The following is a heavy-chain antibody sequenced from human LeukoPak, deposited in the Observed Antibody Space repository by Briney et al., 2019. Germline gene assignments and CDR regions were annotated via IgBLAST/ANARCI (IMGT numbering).Heavy chain of an antibody. D-gene: IGHD3-10*01. CDR3: ARELVYGSGSCGH. J-gene: IGHJ4*02. CDR2: INSEGGT. V-gene: IGHV3-74*01. CDR1: GFTFSNHW. Sequence: PGGSLRHSRAASGFTFSNHWMQWVRQAPGKGLVCVSRINSEGGTSYADSVKGSFTNSRNNAKNTVHLQMNSPRAEDTAWYYCARELVYGSGSCGHWGQGTLVTVSS.